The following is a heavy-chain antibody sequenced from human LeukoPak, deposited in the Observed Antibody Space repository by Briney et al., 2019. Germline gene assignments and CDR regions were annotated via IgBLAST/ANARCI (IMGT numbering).Heavy chain of an antibody. J-gene: IGHJ4*02. CDR2: ISGSGGST. CDR3: AKDPELRYFDWLLYFDY. CDR1: GFTFSSYA. V-gene: IGHV3-23*01. Sequence: PGGSLRLSCAASGFTFSSYAMSWVRQAPGKGLEWVSAISGSGGSTYYADSVKGRFTISRDNSKNTLYLQMNSLRAEDTAVYYCAKDPELRYFDWLLYFDYWGQGTLVTVSS. D-gene: IGHD3-9*01.